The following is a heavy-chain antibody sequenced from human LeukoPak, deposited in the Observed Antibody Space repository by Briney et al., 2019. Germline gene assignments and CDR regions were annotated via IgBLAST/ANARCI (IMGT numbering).Heavy chain of an antibody. V-gene: IGHV3-66*01. CDR3: ARDGYYDSSGYRKHDGFDI. CDR1: GFTVSTNY. D-gene: IGHD3-22*01. J-gene: IGHJ3*02. CDR2: IYSGGIT. Sequence: GGSLRLSCAASGFTVSTNYMSWVRQAPGKGLEWVSLIYSGGITQYADSVRGRFTISRDNSKNTLYLQMTSLRAEDTAVYHCARDGYYDSSGYRKHDGFDIWGQGTLVTVSS.